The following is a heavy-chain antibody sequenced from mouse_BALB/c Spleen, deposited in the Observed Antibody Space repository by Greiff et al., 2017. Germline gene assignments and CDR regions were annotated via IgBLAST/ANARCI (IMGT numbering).Heavy chain of an antibody. CDR3: TRGGDGSSYDY. V-gene: IGHV5-6*01. Sequence: EVKLVESGGDLVKPGGSLKLSCAASGFTFSSYGMSWVRQTPDKRLEWVATISSGGSYTYYPDSVKGRFTISRDNAKNTLYLQMSSLKSEDTAMYYCTRGGDGSSYDYWGQGTTLTVSS. J-gene: IGHJ2*01. D-gene: IGHD1-1*01. CDR2: ISSGGSYT. CDR1: GFTFSSYG.